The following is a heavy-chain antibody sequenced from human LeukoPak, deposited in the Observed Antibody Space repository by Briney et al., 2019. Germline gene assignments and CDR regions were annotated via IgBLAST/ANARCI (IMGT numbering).Heavy chain of an antibody. CDR1: GFTFSSYG. D-gene: IGHD6-19*01. V-gene: IGHV3-30*18. CDR2: ISYDGSNK. Sequence: GGPLRLSCAASGFTFSSYGMHWVRQAPGKGLEWVAVISYDGSNKYYADSVKGRFTISRDNSKNTLYLQMNSLRAEDTAVYYCAKDPLRGYSSGWPYYFDYWGQGTLVTVSS. CDR3: AKDPLRGYSSGWPYYFDY. J-gene: IGHJ4*02.